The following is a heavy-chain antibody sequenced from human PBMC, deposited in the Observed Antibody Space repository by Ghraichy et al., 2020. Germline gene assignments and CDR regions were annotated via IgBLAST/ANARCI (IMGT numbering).Heavy chain of an antibody. CDR3: ARDHCNGGICYSAYYGMDI. Sequence: SETLSLTCTVSRDSVSSASCYWSWMRQPPGKGREGIGNIYYSGSNNYNPSLKSRVDISVDTSTNQFSLRLSSVTAADSAVYYCARDHCNGGICYSAYYGMDIWGQGTTVTVSS. D-gene: IGHD2-15*01. J-gene: IGHJ6*02. CDR2: IYYSGSN. CDR1: RDSVSSASCY. V-gene: IGHV4-61*01.